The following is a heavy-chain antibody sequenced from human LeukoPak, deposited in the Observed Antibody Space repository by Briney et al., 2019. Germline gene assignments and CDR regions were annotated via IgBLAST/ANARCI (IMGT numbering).Heavy chain of an antibody. Sequence: ASVKVSCKASGYPFTGSYMHWVRQAPGQGLEWMGIINPIEGSTTYAEKFQGRVTMTRDVSTSTVSMEPSSLRSEDTAVYYCARELAEIIGMEVVTTFDYWGQGTLVTVSS. J-gene: IGHJ4*02. CDR2: INPIEGST. CDR3: ARELAEIIGMEVVTTFDY. D-gene: IGHD3-22*01. CDR1: GYPFTGSY. V-gene: IGHV1-46*01.